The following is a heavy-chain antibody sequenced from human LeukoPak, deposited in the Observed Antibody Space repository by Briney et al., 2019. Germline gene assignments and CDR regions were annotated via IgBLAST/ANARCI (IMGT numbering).Heavy chain of an antibody. CDR1: GFTFSSYS. Sequence: GGSLRLSCAASGFTFSSYSMNWVRQAPGKGLEWVSSISSSSSYIYYADSVKGRFTISRDNAKNSLYLQMNSLRAEDTAVYYCARGKEKLGALDSDYWGQGTLVTVSS. CDR2: ISSSSSYI. V-gene: IGHV3-21*01. CDR3: ARGKEKLGALDSDY. J-gene: IGHJ4*02. D-gene: IGHD3-10*01.